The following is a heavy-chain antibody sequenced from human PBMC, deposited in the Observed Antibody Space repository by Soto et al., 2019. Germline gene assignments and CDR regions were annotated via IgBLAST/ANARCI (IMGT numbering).Heavy chain of an antibody. Sequence: SLKVSCKASGFTFTSSAVQWVRQARGQRLEWIGWIVVGSGNTNYAQKFQERVTITRDMSTSTAYMELSSLRSEDTAVYYCAAASGYNWNYPGYYYGMDVWGQGTTVTVSS. CDR3: AAASGYNWNYPGYYYGMDV. CDR2: IVVGSGNT. J-gene: IGHJ6*02. D-gene: IGHD1-7*01. CDR1: GFTFTSSA. V-gene: IGHV1-58*01.